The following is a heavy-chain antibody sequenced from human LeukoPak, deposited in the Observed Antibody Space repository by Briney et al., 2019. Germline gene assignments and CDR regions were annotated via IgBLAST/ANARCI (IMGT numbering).Heavy chain of an antibody. CDR1: GYTFTGYY. D-gene: IGHD4/OR15-4a*01. Sequence: VASVKVSCKASGYTFTGYYIQWVRQAPGQGLEWMGIINPSGGSTSYAQKFQGRVTMTRDMSTSTVYMELSSLRSEDTAVYYCARPHFSYGDNPFDYWGQGTLVTVSS. CDR2: INPSGGST. V-gene: IGHV1-46*01. J-gene: IGHJ4*02. CDR3: ARPHFSYGDNPFDY.